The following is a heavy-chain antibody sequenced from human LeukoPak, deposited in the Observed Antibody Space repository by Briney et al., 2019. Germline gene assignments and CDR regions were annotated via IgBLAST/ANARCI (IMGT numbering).Heavy chain of an antibody. V-gene: IGHV1-69*02. CDR2: IIPILGIA. D-gene: IGHD3-22*01. J-gene: IGHJ4*02. CDR3: AFDYYDSSGYSDY. CDR1: GGTFSSYT. Sequence: SVKVSCKASGGTFSSYTISWVRQAPGQGLEWTGRIIPILGIANYAQKFQGRVTITADKSTSTACMELSSLRSEDTAVYYCAFDYYDSSGYSDYWGQGTLVTVSS.